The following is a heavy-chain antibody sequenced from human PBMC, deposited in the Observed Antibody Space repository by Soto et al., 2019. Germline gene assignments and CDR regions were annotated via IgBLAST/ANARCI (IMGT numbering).Heavy chain of an antibody. D-gene: IGHD6-19*01. CDR2: INPSGGST. Sequence: QVQLVQSGAEVKKPGASVKVSCKASGYTFTSYYMHWVRQAPGQGLEWMGIINPSGGSTSYAQKFHGRLPMTRDTSTSTVYMELSSLRSEDTAVYYCARGPQQWLPYYYYGMDVWGQGTTVTVSS. CDR1: GYTFTSYY. V-gene: IGHV1-46*01. CDR3: ARGPQQWLPYYYYGMDV. J-gene: IGHJ6*02.